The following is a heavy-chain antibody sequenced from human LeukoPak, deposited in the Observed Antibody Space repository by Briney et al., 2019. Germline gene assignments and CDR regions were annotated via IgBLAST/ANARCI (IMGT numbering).Heavy chain of an antibody. Sequence: PGGSVRLSCAASGFTFSSYGMHWVGQAPGKGLEWVAVISYDGSNKYYADSVKGRFTISRDNSKNTLYLQMNSLRAEDTAVYYCAISGYSYGYGYWGQGTLVTVSS. CDR2: ISYDGSNK. J-gene: IGHJ4*02. CDR3: AISGYSYGYGY. V-gene: IGHV3-30*03. CDR1: GFTFSSYG. D-gene: IGHD5-18*01.